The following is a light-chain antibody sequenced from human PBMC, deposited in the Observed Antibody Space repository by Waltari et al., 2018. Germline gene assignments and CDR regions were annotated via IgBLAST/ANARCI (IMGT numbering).Light chain of an antibody. CDR2: DDD. CDR1: SGGIASQY. Sequence: VLTQPHSVSGSPGQTVTISCTRNSGGIASQYVHWYQQRPGKAPTKVISDDDQRPSGFPDRFSGSIDSFSNSASLVITGVQSEDEADYFCQSADEDYNRFFGGGTRLTVL. CDR3: QSADEDYNRF. V-gene: IGLV6-57*03. J-gene: IGLJ7*01.